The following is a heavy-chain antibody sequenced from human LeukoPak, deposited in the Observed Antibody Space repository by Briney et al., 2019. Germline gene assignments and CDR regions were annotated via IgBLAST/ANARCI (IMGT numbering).Heavy chain of an antibody. D-gene: IGHD1-14*01. CDR1: GFIFSDYY. Sequence: PGGSLTLSCAASGFIFSDYYLSWIRQAPGRGMEWVSYISPSSSYTNYADSVKGRFTISRDNAKNSMYLQMNSLRAEDTAVYYCARGRSFDYWGQGTLVTVSS. J-gene: IGHJ4*02. CDR3: ARGRSFDY. CDR2: ISPSSSYT. V-gene: IGHV3-11*05.